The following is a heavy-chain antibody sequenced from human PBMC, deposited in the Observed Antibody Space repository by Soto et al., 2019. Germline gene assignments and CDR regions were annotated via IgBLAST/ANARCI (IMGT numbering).Heavy chain of an antibody. J-gene: IGHJ4*02. CDR2: ISDNGST. CDR3: PREAYGPSYHIDY. D-gene: IGHD3-10*01. CDR1: GASITTEGSF. V-gene: IGHV4-30-4*01. Sequence: SETLSLTCTVSGASITTEGSFWSWIRQPPGKGLEWIGYISDNGSTYYNSSLRSRLSVALGTSKNEFSLKLTSVTDADTAVYFRPREAYGPSYHIDYWRQGTLVTVSS.